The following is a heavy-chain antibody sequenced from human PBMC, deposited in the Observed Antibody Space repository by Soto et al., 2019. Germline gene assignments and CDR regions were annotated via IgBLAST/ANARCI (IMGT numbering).Heavy chain of an antibody. D-gene: IGHD3-9*01. Sequence: PSETLSLTCTVSGGSISSYYWSWIRQPPWKGLEWIGYIYYSGSTNYNPSLKSRVTISVDTSKNQFSLKLSSVTAADTAVYYCARGLLRYFDWLEFDYWGQGTLVTV. V-gene: IGHV4-59*01. J-gene: IGHJ4*02. CDR2: IYYSGST. CDR1: GGSISSYY. CDR3: ARGLLRYFDWLEFDY.